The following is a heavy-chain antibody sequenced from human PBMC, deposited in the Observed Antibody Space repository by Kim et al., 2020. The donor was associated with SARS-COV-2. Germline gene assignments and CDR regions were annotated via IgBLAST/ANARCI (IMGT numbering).Heavy chain of an antibody. CDR1: GYTFTGYY. D-gene: IGHD6-13*01. CDR3: ARDHGSSWYLLSYFDY. Sequence: ASVKVSCKASGYTFTGYYMHWVRQAPGQGLEWMGLINPNSGCTNYAQKFQGWVTMTRDTSISTAYMELSRLRSDDTAVYYCARDHGSSWYLLSYFDYWGQGTLVTVSS. CDR2: INPNSGCT. J-gene: IGHJ4*02. V-gene: IGHV1-2*04.